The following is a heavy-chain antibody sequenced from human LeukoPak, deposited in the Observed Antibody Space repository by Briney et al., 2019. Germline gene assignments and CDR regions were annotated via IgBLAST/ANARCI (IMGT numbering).Heavy chain of an antibody. CDR2: INHSGST. V-gene: IGHV4-34*01. J-gene: IGHJ6*03. Sequence: PSETLSLTCTVSGGSISGYYWSWIRQPPGKGLEWIGEINHSGSTNYNPSLKSRVTISVDTSKNQFSLKLSSVTAADTAVYYCARHEAYYYYYYMDVWGKGTTVTVSS. CDR3: ARHEAYYYYYYMDV. CDR1: GGSISGYY.